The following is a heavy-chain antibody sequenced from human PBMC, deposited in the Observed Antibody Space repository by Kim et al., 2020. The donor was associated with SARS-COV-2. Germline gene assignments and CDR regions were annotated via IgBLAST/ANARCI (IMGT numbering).Heavy chain of an antibody. CDR3: ARVLLLSSYYYYGMDV. J-gene: IGHJ6*02. CDR1: GYTFTSYA. Sequence: ASVKVSCKASGYTFTSYAMHWVRQAPGQRLEWMGWINAGNGNTKYSQKFQGRVTITRDTSASTAYMELSSLRSEDTAVYYCARVLLLSSYYYYGMDVWGQGTTVTVSS. CDR2: INAGNGNT. V-gene: IGHV1-3*01. D-gene: IGHD3-3*01.